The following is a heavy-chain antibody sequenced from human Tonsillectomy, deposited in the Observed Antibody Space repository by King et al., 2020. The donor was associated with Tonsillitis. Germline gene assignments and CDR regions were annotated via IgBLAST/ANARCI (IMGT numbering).Heavy chain of an antibody. V-gene: IGHV4-59*08. J-gene: IGHJ4*02. CDR3: ASRSGSSARVFDY. D-gene: IGHD1-26*01. Sequence: QLQESGPGLVKPSETLSLTCTVSGDSIIRYYWSWIRQPPGKRLEWIGYIYYSGSTNYNPSLRSRVTISVDTSKNQFSLKLTSVTAADTAMYYCASRSGSSARVFDYWGQGTLVTVSS. CDR1: GDSIIRYY. CDR2: IYYSGST.